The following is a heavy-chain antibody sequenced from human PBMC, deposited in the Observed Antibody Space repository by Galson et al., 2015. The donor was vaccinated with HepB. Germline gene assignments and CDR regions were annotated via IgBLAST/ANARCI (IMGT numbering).Heavy chain of an antibody. D-gene: IGHD2-2*01. J-gene: IGHJ6*02. CDR1: GGTFSSYA. V-gene: IGHV1-69*13. CDR2: IVPIFGTA. CDR3: ARGNIVVVPAATHYYYYYGMDV. Sequence: SVKVSCKASGGTFSSYAISWVRQAPGQGLEWMGGIVPIFGTANYAQKFQGRVTITADESTSTAYMELSSLRSEDTAVYYCARGNIVVVPAATHYYYYYGMDVWGQGTTVTVSS.